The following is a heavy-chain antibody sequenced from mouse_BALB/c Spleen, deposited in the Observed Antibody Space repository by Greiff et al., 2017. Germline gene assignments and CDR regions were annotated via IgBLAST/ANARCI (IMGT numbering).Heavy chain of an antibody. Sequence: QLQLKQSGAELVRPGSSVKISCKASGYAFSSYWMNWVKQRPGQGLEWIGQIYPGDGDTNYNGKFKGKATLTADKSSSTAYMQLSSLTSEDSAVYFCARRDYYAMDYWGQGTSVTVSS. V-gene: IGHV1-80*01. CDR2: IYPGDGDT. CDR1: GYAFSSYW. CDR3: ARRDYYAMDY. J-gene: IGHJ4*01.